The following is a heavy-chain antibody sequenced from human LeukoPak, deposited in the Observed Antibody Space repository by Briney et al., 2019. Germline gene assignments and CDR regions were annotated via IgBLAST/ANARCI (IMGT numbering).Heavy chain of an antibody. D-gene: IGHD2-2*02. CDR3: ARDLCSISCYTNAFDI. CDR2: INPSGGST. J-gene: IGHJ3*02. Sequence: ASVKVSCKASGYTFTSYYMHWVRQAPGQGLEWMGIINPSGGSTSYAQKFQGRVTMTRDTSTSTVYMELSSLRSEDTAVYYCARDLCSISCYTNAFDIWGQGTMVTVSS. CDR1: GYTFTSYY. V-gene: IGHV1-46*03.